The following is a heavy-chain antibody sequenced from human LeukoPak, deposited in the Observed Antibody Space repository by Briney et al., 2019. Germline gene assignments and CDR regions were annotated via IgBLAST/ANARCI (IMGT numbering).Heavy chain of an antibody. V-gene: IGHV4-4*02. J-gene: IGHJ4*02. CDR3: AREGGPYRPLDY. CDR2: VHLSGRT. Sequence: SETLSLTCGVSGGSISTTNWWTWVRQPPGEGLEWIGEVHLSGRTHYNPSLESRVTMSVDMSENHISLRLTSVSAADTAVYYCAREGGPYRPLDYSGQGTLVTVSS. CDR1: GGSISTTNW.